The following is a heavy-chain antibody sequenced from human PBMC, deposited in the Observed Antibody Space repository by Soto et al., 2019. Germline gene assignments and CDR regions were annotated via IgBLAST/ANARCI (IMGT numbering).Heavy chain of an antibody. J-gene: IGHJ4*01. CDR1: GLTFSTYS. V-gene: IGHV3-21*01. CDR3: AFDFRSRYYIDN. CDR2: ISSSSSYI. D-gene: IGHD3-3*01. Sequence: PGGSLRLTCAACGLTFSTYSMNWVRQAPGKGLEWVSSISSSSSYIYYADSVKGRFTISRDNAKNSLYLQMNSLRAEDTAVYYCAFDFRSRYYIDNLGQGDLLTISS.